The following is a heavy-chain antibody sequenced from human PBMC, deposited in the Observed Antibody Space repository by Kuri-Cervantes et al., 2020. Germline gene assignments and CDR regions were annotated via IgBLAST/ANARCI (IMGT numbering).Heavy chain of an antibody. CDR1: GFTFSSYA. CDR2: ISGSGGST. Sequence: GESLKISCAASGFTFSSYAMSWVRQAPGKGLEWVSAISGSGGSTYYADPVKGRFTISRDNSKNTLYLQMNNLRVEDTAIYYCTTHTRDTPDFWGKGTTVTVSS. J-gene: IGHJ6*04. V-gene: IGHV3-23*01. CDR3: TTHTRDTPDF. D-gene: IGHD3-3*01.